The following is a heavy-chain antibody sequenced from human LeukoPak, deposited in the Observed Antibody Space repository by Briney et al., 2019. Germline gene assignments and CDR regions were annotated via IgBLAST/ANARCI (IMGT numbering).Heavy chain of an antibody. V-gene: IGHV1-2*02. CDR3: ARSLRGWDAFDI. J-gene: IGHJ3*02. CDR1: GYTFTGYY. CDR2: INPNSGGT. Sequence: ASVKVSCKASGYTFTGYYMHWVRQAPGQGLEWVGWINPNSGGTNYAQKFQGRVTMTRDTSISTAYMELSRLRSDDTAVYYCARSLRGWDAFDIWGQGTMVTVSS. D-gene: IGHD2-15*01.